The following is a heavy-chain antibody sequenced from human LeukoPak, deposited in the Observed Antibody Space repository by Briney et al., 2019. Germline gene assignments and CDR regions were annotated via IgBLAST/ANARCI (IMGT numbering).Heavy chain of an antibody. CDR3: ARVSTDSSGYAAFDY. J-gene: IGHJ4*02. V-gene: IGHV3-21*01. D-gene: IGHD3-22*01. CDR1: GFTFSSYS. Sequence: GGSLRLSCAASGFTFSSYSMNWVRQAPGKGLEWVSPISSSSSYIYYADSVKGRFTISRDNAKNSLYLQMNSLRAEDTAVYYCARVSTDSSGYAAFDYWGQGTLVTVSS. CDR2: ISSSSSYI.